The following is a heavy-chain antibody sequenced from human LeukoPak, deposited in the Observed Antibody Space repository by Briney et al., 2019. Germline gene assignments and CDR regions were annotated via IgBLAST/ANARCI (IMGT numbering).Heavy chain of an antibody. CDR3: ARGALLYTARGLDY. V-gene: IGHV4-34*01. J-gene: IGHJ4*02. CDR1: GGSFSGYY. CDR2: INHSGST. D-gene: IGHD5-18*01. Sequence: SETLSLTCAVYGGSFSGYYWSWIRQPPGKGLEWIGEINHSGSTNYNPSLKSRVTISVDTSKNQFSLKLSSVTAADTAVYYCARGALLYTARGLDYWGQGTLVTVSS.